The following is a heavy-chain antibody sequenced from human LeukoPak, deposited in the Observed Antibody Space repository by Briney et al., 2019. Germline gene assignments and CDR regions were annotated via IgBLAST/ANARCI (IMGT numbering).Heavy chain of an antibody. CDR2: ISSTGITK. V-gene: IGHV3-11*01. D-gene: IGHD3-16*01. CDR3: ARGRCNTYYFDY. CDR1: GFTSSDYY. Sequence: GGSLRLSCAASGFTSSDYYMSWIRQAPGKGLEWVSYISSTGITKYYADSVKGRFTISRDNAENSLYLQMNSLRAEDTAVYYCARGRCNTYYFDYWGQGTLVTVSS. J-gene: IGHJ4*02.